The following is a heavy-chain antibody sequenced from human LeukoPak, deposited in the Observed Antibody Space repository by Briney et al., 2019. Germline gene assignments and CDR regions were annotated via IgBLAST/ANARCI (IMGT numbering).Heavy chain of an antibody. V-gene: IGHV3-11*04. D-gene: IGHD3-3*01. J-gene: IGHJ4*02. CDR2: IGGSGSNI. Sequence: GGSLRLSCAASGFIFSDYYLIWIRQAPGKGLERVSHIGGSGSNIYYADSVKGRFTISRDNAKNSLYLQMNSLRAEDTAVYYCAGNFWSGYYTGYWGQGTLVTVSS. CDR3: AGNFWSGYYTGY. CDR1: GFIFSDYY.